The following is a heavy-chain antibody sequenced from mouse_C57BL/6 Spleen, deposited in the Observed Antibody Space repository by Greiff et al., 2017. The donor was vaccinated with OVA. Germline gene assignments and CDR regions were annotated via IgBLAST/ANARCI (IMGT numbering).Heavy chain of an antibody. J-gene: IGHJ3*01. CDR3: VRGSSCYVSTWFAY. CDR1: GFTFSDYY. Sequence: EVKVVESEGGLVQPGSSMKLSCTASGFTFSDYYMAWVRQVPEKGLEWVANINYDGSSTYYLDSLKSRFIISRDNAKNILYLQMSSLTSEDTATYYCVRGSSCYVSTWFAYWGQGTLVTVSA. V-gene: IGHV5-16*01. D-gene: IGHD3-2*02. CDR2: INYDGSST.